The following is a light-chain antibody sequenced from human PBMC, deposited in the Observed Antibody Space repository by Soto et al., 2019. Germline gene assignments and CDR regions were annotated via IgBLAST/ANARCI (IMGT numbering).Light chain of an antibody. CDR2: DAS. J-gene: IGKJ4*01. Sequence: EIVLTQSPATLSLSPGERATLSCRASQSVSSYLAWYQQKPGQAPRLLIYDASNRATGIPARFSGSGSGTDFTLTISSLEPEDFAVDYCQQSSNLPPELTFGGGTKVEIK. CDR3: QQSSNLPPELT. CDR1: QSVSSY. V-gene: IGKV3-11*01.